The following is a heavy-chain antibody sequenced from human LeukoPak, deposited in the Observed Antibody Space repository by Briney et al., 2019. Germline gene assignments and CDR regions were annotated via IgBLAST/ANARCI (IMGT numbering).Heavy chain of an antibody. V-gene: IGHV4-59*01. Sequence: PSETLSLTCTVSGGSISSYYWSWIRQPPGKGLEWIGYIYYSGSTNYNPSLKSRVTISVDTSKNQFSLKLSSVTAADTAVYYCARSRGDGYQIWGQGTLVTVSS. CDR2: IYYSGST. CDR3: ARSRGDGYQI. J-gene: IGHJ4*02. CDR1: GGSISSYY. D-gene: IGHD5-24*01.